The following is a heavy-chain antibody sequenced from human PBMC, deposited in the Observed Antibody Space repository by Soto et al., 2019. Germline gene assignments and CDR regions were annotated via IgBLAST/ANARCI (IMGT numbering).Heavy chain of an antibody. Sequence: VECLTSCCKASDPAHWIGWVLQKPGKGLEWMGIIYPGDSDTKYSPSFQGQVTISVDKSISTAYLHWSSLKASDTATYYCARLVNYYFGMDVWGLGTTVTVSS. V-gene: IGHV5-51*01. J-gene: IGHJ6*01. CDR2: IYPGDSDT. CDR1: DPAHW. CDR3: ARLVNYYFGMDV.